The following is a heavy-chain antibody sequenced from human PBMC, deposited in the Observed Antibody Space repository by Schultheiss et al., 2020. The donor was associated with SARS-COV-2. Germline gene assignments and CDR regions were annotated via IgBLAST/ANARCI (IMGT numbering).Heavy chain of an antibody. Sequence: GESLKISCAASGFTFSSYAMQWVRQAPGKGLEWVAVISYDGSNKYYADSVKGRFTISRDNSKNTLYLQMNSLRAEDTAVYYCAREPGVVVPAAHGAFDIWGQGTMVTVSS. CDR3: AREPGVVVPAAHGAFDI. V-gene: IGHV3-30*04. CDR1: GFTFSSYA. CDR2: ISYDGSNK. J-gene: IGHJ3*02. D-gene: IGHD2-2*01.